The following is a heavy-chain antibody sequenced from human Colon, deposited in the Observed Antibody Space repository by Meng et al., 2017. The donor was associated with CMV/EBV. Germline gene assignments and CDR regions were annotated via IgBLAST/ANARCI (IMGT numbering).Heavy chain of an antibody. J-gene: IGHJ5*02. Sequence: GTFSNSAISWVRQAPGQGLDWMGGIIPFLSIVNYAQKFRDRVTITADKSTGTAYMELSRLRSDDTAVYYCARGAAAATYARNWLDPWGQGTLVTVSS. V-gene: IGHV1-69*10. CDR2: IIPFLSIV. CDR1: GTFSNSA. CDR3: ARGAAAATYARNWLDP. D-gene: IGHD6-13*01.